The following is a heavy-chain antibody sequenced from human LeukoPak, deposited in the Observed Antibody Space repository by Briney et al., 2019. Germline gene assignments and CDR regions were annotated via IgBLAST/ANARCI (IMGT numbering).Heavy chain of an antibody. J-gene: IGHJ4*02. CDR3: ARGSGASSGWFY. CDR1: GGSISSYY. Sequence: SETLSLTCTVSGGSISSYYWSWIRQPPGKGLEWIGYIHYSGSTNYNPSLKSRVTISVDTSKNQFSLKLSSVSAADTAAYYCARGSGASSGWFYWGQGTLVTVSS. D-gene: IGHD6-19*01. CDR2: IHYSGST. V-gene: IGHV4-59*01.